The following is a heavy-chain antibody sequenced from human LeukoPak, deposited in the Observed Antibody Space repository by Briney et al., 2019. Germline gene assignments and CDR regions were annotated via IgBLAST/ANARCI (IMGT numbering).Heavy chain of an antibody. CDR3: TRGPQGRDGYTIDY. D-gene: IGHD5-24*01. CDR1: GGSISSNY. Sequence: SETLSLTCTVSGGSISSNYWSWIRQPAGKGLEWIGRIYTSGSTRSTNYTASLKSRVTMSVDTSKNQFSLKLSSVTAADTAVYYCTRGPQGRDGYTIDYWGQGTLVTVSS. J-gene: IGHJ4*02. V-gene: IGHV4-4*07. CDR2: IYTSGSTRST.